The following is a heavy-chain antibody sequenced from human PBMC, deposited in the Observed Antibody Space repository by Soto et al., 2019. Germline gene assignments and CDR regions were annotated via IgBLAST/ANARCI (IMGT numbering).Heavy chain of an antibody. J-gene: IGHJ4*02. Sequence: ASVKVSCKASGYTFTGYYMHWVRQAPGQVPEWMGWINPNSGGTNYAQKFQGRVTMTRDTSISTTYMELSRLRSDDTAVYYWARDAYYDTSLNFDYWGQGTLVTVSS. CDR1: GYTFTGYY. D-gene: IGHD3-22*01. V-gene: IGHV1-2*02. CDR3: ARDAYYDTSLNFDY. CDR2: INPNSGGT.